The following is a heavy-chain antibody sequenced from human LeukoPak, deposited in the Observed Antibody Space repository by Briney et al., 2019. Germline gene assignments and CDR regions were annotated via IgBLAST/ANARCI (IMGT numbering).Heavy chain of an antibody. Sequence: PSETLSLTCTVSGGSISSYYWNWLRQPPGKGLEWIGYIYYSGSNNYNPSLKSRVTISVDTSKNQFSLKLSSVTAADTAVYYCARRMVGAYYVDYWGQGILVTVSS. CDR3: ARRMVGAYYVDY. CDR1: GGSISSYY. D-gene: IGHD1-26*01. V-gene: IGHV4-59*08. J-gene: IGHJ4*02. CDR2: IYYSGSN.